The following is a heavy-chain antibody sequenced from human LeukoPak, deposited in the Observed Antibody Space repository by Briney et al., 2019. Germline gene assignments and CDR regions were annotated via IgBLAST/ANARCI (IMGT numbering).Heavy chain of an antibody. CDR3: AAISGSYKFFQH. CDR1: GFTFSSYA. CDR2: ISGRGDST. D-gene: IGHD1-26*01. J-gene: IGHJ1*01. V-gene: IGHV3-23*01. Sequence: GGSLRLSCAASGFTFSSYAMSWVRQAPGKGLEWVSAISGRGDSTYYADSVKGRFTISRDNSKNTLYVQMNSLRAEDTAVYYCAAISGSYKFFQHWGQGTLVTVSS.